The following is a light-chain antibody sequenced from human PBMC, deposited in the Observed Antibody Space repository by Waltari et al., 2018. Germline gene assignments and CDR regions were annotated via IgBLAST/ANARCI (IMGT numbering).Light chain of an antibody. CDR1: TGPVTSGHY. J-gene: IGLJ2*01. Sequence: QAVVTQEPSLTVSPGGTVTLTCGTTTGPVTSGHYPYWFQQKPGQAPRTLIFDTRHGQSCTPARFSGSLLGGKAALTLSGAQPEDAAIYYCLLSYDDARGVFGGGTTLTVL. V-gene: IGLV7-46*01. CDR2: DTR. CDR3: LLSYDDARGV.